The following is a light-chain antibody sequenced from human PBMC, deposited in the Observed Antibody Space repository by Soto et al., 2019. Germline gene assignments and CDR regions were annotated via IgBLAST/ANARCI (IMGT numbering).Light chain of an antibody. Sequence: QSALTQPASVSGSPGQSITISCTGTSSDVGGYNYASWYQQHPGKAPKLMIFDVSNRPSGVSSRFSGSKSGNTASLIIAGLQAEDEADYYCSSYTSSNTQVFGTGTKVPS. CDR3: SSYTSSNTQV. CDR2: DVS. CDR1: SSDVGGYNY. J-gene: IGLJ1*01. V-gene: IGLV2-14*01.